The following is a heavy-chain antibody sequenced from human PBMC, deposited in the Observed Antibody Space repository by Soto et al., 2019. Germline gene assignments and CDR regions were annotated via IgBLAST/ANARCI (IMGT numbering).Heavy chain of an antibody. D-gene: IGHD6-6*01. CDR1: GFRFSDYD. V-gene: IGHV3-11*01. Sequence: QVQLVESGGGLVKPGGSLRLSCAASGFRFSDYDMCWSRQAPGKGLEWISSIDSSGRTRFYADSVKGRFTISRDNAKNSLCLQMNSLRAEGMAVYYCAREGRGSSSSVLVYWGQGTLVTVSS. J-gene: IGHJ4*02. CDR2: IDSSGRTR. CDR3: AREGRGSSSSVLVY.